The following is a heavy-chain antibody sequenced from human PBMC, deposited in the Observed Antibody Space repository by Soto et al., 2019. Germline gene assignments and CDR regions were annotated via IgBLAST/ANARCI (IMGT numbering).Heavy chain of an antibody. V-gene: IGHV4-4*02. CDR3: ARVLRGWFDP. Sequence: SETLSLTCGVSDGSISSANWWTWVRQPPGGGLEWIGEISHSGITNYKASLKSRVTMSVDKTKNDVSLKLTSVTAADTAVYYCARVLRGWFDPWGQGTPVTVSS. CDR2: ISHSGIT. J-gene: IGHJ5*02. CDR1: DGSISSANW.